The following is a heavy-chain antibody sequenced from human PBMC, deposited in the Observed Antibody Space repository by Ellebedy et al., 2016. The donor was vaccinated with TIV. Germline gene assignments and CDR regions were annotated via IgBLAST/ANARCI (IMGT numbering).Heavy chain of an antibody. CDR1: GFTFDDYG. D-gene: IGHD3-10*01. Sequence: PGGSLRLSCEASGFTFDDYGMSWVRQAPGKGLEWVSGTSWNGATTGYADSVKGRFTISRDNAKNSLYLQMDSLSAEDTALYYCERQLFRYSLDVWGQGTTVTVSS. V-gene: IGHV3-20*04. CDR2: TSWNGATT. J-gene: IGHJ6*02. CDR3: ERQLFRYSLDV.